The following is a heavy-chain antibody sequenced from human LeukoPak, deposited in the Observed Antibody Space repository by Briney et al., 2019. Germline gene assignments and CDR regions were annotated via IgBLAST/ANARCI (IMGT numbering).Heavy chain of an antibody. CDR1: GGSISSSSYY. Sequence: PSETLSLTCTVSGGSISSSSYYWGWIRQPPGKGLEWIGSIYYSGSTNYNPSLKSRVTISVDTSKNQFSLKLSSVTAADTAVYYCARQYCSGGSCYSGYYYYYYMDVWGKGTTVTVSS. D-gene: IGHD2-15*01. CDR3: ARQYCSGGSCYSGYYYYYYMDV. J-gene: IGHJ6*03. V-gene: IGHV4-39*01. CDR2: IYYSGST.